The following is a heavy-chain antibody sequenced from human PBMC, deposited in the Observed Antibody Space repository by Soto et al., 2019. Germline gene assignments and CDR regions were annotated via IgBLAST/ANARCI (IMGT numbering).Heavy chain of an antibody. CDR2: IDKNGGDT. D-gene: IGHD2-2*01. J-gene: IGHJ5*02. CDR1: GCTFTNYL. Sequence: PXGSLRLSCAAAGCTFTNYLMTWVRQAPGKGLEWVSSIDKNGGDTYYADSVKGRFTISRDNSKNTLYLQMNGLRAEDTALYYCAKDTYSRSWYRWGQGTLVTVSS. V-gene: IGHV3-23*05. CDR3: AKDTYSRSWYR.